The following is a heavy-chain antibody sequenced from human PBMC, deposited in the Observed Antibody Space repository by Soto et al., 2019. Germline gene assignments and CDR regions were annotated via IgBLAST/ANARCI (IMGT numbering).Heavy chain of an antibody. D-gene: IGHD4-17*01. J-gene: IGHJ1*01. CDR1: GFTFSSYA. V-gene: IGHV3-23*01. CDR2: VSGSGGST. Sequence: EVQLLESGGGLVQPGGSLRLSCAASGFTFSSYAMSWVHQAPGKGLEWVSAVSGSGGSTYYADSVKGRITTSRDNSNNTLYLQMNSLRAEDTAVYYCAKDVTTNFQHWGQGTLDTVSS. CDR3: AKDVTTNFQH.